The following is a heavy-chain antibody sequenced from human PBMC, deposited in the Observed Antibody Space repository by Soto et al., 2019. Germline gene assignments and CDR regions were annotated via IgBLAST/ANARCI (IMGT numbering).Heavy chain of an antibody. CDR2: ISSSSSTI. Sequence: GGSLRLSCAASGFTFSSYSMNWVRQAPGKGLEWVSYISSSSSTIYYADSVKGRFTISRDNAKNSLYLQMNSLRDEDTAVYYCARDGRVVVAATLLARYYYGMDVWGQGTTVTVYS. CDR3: ARDGRVVVAATLLARYYYGMDV. J-gene: IGHJ6*02. CDR1: GFTFSSYS. V-gene: IGHV3-48*02. D-gene: IGHD2-15*01.